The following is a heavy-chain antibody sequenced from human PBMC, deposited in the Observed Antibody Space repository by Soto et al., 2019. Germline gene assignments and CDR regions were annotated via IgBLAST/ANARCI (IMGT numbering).Heavy chain of an antibody. CDR2: ISHDGGAT. Sequence: QVQLVESGGGVVQSGRSLRLSCAASGFTFSTSGMHWIRQAPGKGLEWVAMISHDGGATYYVDSVKGRFTISRDTDKNTLHLQIDRLRPEDTATYYCAKDWGSSGWYNWFDPWGQGTLVTVSS. J-gene: IGHJ5*02. CDR3: AKDWGSSGWYNWFDP. D-gene: IGHD6-13*01. V-gene: IGHV3-30*18. CDR1: GFTFSTSG.